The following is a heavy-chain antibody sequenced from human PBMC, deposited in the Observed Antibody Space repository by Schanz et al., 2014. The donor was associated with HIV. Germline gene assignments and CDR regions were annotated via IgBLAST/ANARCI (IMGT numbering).Heavy chain of an antibody. CDR2: ISGSGTTA. D-gene: IGHD2-21*02. V-gene: IGHV3-53*01. CDR1: AFTVSSNY. J-gene: IGHJ6*02. CDR3: ARDRMTANWKNSMDL. Sequence: EVHLVESGGGLIQPGGSLRLSCAASAFTVSSNYVSWVRQAPGKGLEWVSVISGSGTTAYYADSVKGRFTISRDNSKNTLYLQMNSLRDEDTAVYYCARDRMTANWKNSMDLWGQGTTVTVSS.